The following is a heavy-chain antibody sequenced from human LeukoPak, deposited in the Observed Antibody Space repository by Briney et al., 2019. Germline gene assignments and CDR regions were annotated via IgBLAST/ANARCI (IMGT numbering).Heavy chain of an antibody. V-gene: IGHV4-59*08. CDR2: IYYSGST. CDR3: ARHSYYYDSSGYYYEWAFDI. J-gene: IGHJ3*02. Sequence: SETLSLTCTVSGGSISSYYWSWIRQPPGKGLEWIGYIYYSGSTNYNSSLKSRVTISVDTSKNQFSLKLSSVTAADTAVYYCARHSYYYDSSGYYYEWAFDIWGQGTMVTVSS. CDR1: GGSISSYY. D-gene: IGHD3-22*01.